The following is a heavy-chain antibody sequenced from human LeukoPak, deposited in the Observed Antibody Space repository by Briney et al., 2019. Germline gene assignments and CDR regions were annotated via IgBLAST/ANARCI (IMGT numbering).Heavy chain of an antibody. Sequence: GGSLRLSCAASGFTFSTSAMSWVCQAPGKGLEWVSAISGGGDSTYYADSVKGRFTISRDNSKNTLYLQMNSLRAEDTAVYYCAKDLGRRDIVVVPSYFDYWGQGTLVSVSS. CDR1: GFTFSTSA. J-gene: IGHJ4*02. D-gene: IGHD2-2*01. CDR2: ISGGGDST. V-gene: IGHV3-23*01. CDR3: AKDLGRRDIVVVPSYFDY.